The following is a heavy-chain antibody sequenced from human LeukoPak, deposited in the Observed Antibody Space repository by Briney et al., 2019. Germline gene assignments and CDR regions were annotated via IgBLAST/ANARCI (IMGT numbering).Heavy chain of an antibody. Sequence: GGSLRLSCAASGFTFSTYGMNWVRQAPGKGLQWVSYISSSSSTIYYAGSVKGRFTISRDNAKNSLYLQMNSLRAEDTALYYCARGREDYDSGGYYLLFDFWGQGTLVTVSS. J-gene: IGHJ4*02. CDR3: ARGREDYDSGGYYLLFDF. CDR1: GFTFSTYG. D-gene: IGHD3-22*01. V-gene: IGHV3-48*04. CDR2: ISSSSSTI.